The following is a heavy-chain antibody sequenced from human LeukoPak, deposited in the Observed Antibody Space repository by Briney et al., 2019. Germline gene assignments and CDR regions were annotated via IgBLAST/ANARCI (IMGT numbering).Heavy chain of an antibody. CDR3: ASGHDPYYYDTSGYSDY. D-gene: IGHD3-22*01. J-gene: IGHJ4*02. V-gene: IGHV1-46*01. CDR1: GYTFTSYY. CDR2: INPSGGST. Sequence: ASVKVSCKASGYTFTSYYMHWVRQAPGQGLEWMGIINPSGGSTGYAQKFQGRVTMTRDTSTSTVYMELSSLRSEDTAVYYCASGHDPYYYDTSGYSDYWGQGTLVTVSS.